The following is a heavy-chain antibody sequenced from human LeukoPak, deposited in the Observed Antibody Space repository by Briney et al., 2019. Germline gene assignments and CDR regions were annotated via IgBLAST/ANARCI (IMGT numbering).Heavy chain of an antibody. V-gene: IGHV4-31*03. CDR3: ARFSRAAMAPFDY. D-gene: IGHD6-6*01. Sequence: KPSQTLSLTCTVSGGSISSGGYYWSWIRQHPGKGLEWIGYIYYSGSTYYNPSLKSRVTTSVDTSKNQFSLKLSSVTAADTAVYYCARFSRAAMAPFDYWGQGTLVTVSS. J-gene: IGHJ4*02. CDR1: GGSISSGGYY. CDR2: IYYSGST.